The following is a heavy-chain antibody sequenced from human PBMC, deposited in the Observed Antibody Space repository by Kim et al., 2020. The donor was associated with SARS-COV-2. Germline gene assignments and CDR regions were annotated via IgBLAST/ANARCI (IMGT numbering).Heavy chain of an antibody. D-gene: IGHD6-13*01. CDR3: ARDRVAAAGTDYYYYGMDV. J-gene: IGHJ6*02. Sequence: GRFTISRDNAKNSLYLQMNGLRAEDTAVYYCARDRVAAAGTDYYYYGMDVWGQGTTVTVSS. V-gene: IGHV3-11*06.